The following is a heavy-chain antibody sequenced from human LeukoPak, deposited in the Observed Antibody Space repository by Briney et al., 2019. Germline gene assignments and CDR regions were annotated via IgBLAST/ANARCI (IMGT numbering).Heavy chain of an antibody. CDR3: ARPAMVRGATDWYFDL. CDR2: INHSGST. Sequence: SETLSLTCAVYGGSFSGYYWSWIRQPPGKGLEWIGEINHSGSTNYNPSLKSRVTISVDTSKNQFSLKLSSVTAADTAVYYCARPAMVRGATDWYFDLWGRGTLVTVSS. J-gene: IGHJ2*01. D-gene: IGHD3-10*01. V-gene: IGHV4-34*01. CDR1: GGSFSGYY.